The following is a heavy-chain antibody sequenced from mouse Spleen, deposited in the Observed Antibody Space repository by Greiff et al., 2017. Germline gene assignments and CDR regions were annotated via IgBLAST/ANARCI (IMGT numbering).Heavy chain of an antibody. J-gene: IGHJ2*01. Sequence: DVMLVESGGGLVKLGGSLKLSCAASGFTFSSYAMSWVRQTPEKRLEWVATISSGGGNTYYPDSVKGRFTISRDNAKNTLYLQMSSLKSEDTAMYYCARHGITTGGIFDYWGQGTTLTVSS. D-gene: IGHD1-1*01. CDR2: ISSGGGNT. CDR3: ARHGITTGGIFDY. V-gene: IGHV5-9*01. CDR1: GFTFSSYA.